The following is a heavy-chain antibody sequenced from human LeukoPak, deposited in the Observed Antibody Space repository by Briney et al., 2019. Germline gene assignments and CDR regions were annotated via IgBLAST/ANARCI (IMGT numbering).Heavy chain of an antibody. CDR3: ATRLDSSGWPFDY. Sequence: SETLSLTCTVSGGSISSSSYYWGWIRQPPGKGLEWIGSIYYSGSTYYNPSLKSRVTISVDTSKNQFSLKLSSVTAADTAVYYCATRLDSSGWPFDYWGQGTLVTVSS. D-gene: IGHD6-19*01. V-gene: IGHV4-39*01. CDR1: GGSISSSSYY. CDR2: IYYSGST. J-gene: IGHJ4*02.